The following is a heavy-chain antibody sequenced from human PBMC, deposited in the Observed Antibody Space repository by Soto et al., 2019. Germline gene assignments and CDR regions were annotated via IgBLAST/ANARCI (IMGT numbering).Heavy chain of an antibody. V-gene: IGHV3-30*18. J-gene: IGHJ6*02. Sequence: GGSLRLSCAASGFTFSSYGMHWVRQAPGKGLEWVAVISYDGSNKYYADSVKGRFTISRDNSKNTLYLQMNSLRAEDTAVYYCAKDQARGLVSYYYYGMDVWGQGTTVTVSS. CDR3: AKDQARGLVSYYYYGMDV. CDR2: ISYDGSNK. CDR1: GFTFSSYG. D-gene: IGHD6-13*01.